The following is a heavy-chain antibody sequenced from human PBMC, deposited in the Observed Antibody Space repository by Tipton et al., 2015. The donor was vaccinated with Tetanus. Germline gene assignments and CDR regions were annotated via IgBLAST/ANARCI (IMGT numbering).Heavy chain of an antibody. Sequence: QLVQSGAEVKPSETLSLTCTVSGDSISRSYWSWIRQSPEKGLEWIGYIFIPEGTVYNPALQSRVIISVDTSRSQVSLKLTSGTAADTAIYYCARAANNSRRRGYDLWGQGAPVIVSS. CDR1: GDSISRSY. CDR3: ARAANNSRRRGYDL. CDR2: IFIPEGT. V-gene: IGHV4-59*01. J-gene: IGHJ3*01. D-gene: IGHD2/OR15-2a*01.